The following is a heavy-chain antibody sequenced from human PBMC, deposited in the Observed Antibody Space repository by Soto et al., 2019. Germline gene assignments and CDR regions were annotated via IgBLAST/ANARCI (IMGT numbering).Heavy chain of an antibody. V-gene: IGHV6-1*01. CDR2: TYYRSEWNN. D-gene: IGHD2-8*01. J-gene: IGHJ5*02. CDR1: GDSVSSNSAS. Sequence: TLSLTCAISGDSVSSNSASWNWIRQSPSRGLEWLGRTYYRSEWNNEYAVSVRTRIAINPDTSKNQFSLHPNSVTPEDSAVYFCARATHGAHWFDPWGQGTLVTVSS. CDR3: ARATHGAHWFDP.